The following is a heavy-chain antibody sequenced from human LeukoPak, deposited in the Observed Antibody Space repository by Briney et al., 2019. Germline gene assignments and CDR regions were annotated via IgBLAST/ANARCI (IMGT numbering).Heavy chain of an antibody. CDR1: GGSFSGYY. V-gene: IGHV4-34*01. CDR2: INHSGST. CDR3: ARGRGWQYYFDY. Sequence: SETLSLTCAVYGGSFSGYYWSWIRQPPGKGLEWIGEINHSGSTNYNPSLKSRVTISVDTSKNQFSLKLSSVTAADTAVYYCARGRGWQYYFDYWGQGTLVTVSS. D-gene: IGHD6-19*01. J-gene: IGHJ4*02.